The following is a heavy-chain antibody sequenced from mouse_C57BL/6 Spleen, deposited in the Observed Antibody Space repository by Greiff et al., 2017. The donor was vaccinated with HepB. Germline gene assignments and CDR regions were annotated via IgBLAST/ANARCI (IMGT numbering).Heavy chain of an antibody. CDR1: GFTFSSYG. V-gene: IGHV5-6*01. CDR3: ARGPNSSGYVWFAY. CDR2: ISSGGSYT. J-gene: IGHJ3*01. D-gene: IGHD3-2*02. Sequence: EVQGVESGGDLVKPGGSLKLSCAASGFTFSSYGMSWVRQTPDKRLEWVATISSGGSYTYYPDSVKGRFTISRDNAKNTLYLQMSSLKSEDTAMYYCARGPNSSGYVWFAYWGQGTLVTVSA.